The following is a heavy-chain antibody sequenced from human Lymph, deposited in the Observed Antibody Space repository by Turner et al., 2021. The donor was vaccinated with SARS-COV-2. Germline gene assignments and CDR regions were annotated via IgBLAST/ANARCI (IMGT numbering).Heavy chain of an antibody. CDR3: ARDRGTYGMDV. V-gene: IGHV3-53*02. Sequence: EVQQVETGVGLLQPRVSLRLSCAASGIIVSRNYMSWVRQAPGKGLEWVSVMSSGGTTYYADSVKGRFTISRDNSKNTLYLQMNSLRVEDPVVYYCARDRGTYGMDVWGQGTTVTVSS. CDR1: GIIVSRNY. D-gene: IGHD2-15*01. J-gene: IGHJ6*02. CDR2: MSSGGTT.